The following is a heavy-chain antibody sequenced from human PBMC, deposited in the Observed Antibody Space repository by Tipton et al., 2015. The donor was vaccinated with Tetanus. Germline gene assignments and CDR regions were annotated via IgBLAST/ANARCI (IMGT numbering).Heavy chain of an antibody. CDR2: ISPFTGDT. CDR1: GYTFTGYY. CDR3: ARDRAVPVQAYGTDV. V-gene: IGHV1-18*04. Sequence: QLVQSGAEVKKPGASVKVSCKAFGYTFTGYYMHWVRQAPGQGLEWVGWISPFTGDTEYAQNLQDRLILTTDTSTATAYVEVRSLTSDDTAVYYCARDRAVPVQAYGTDVWGQGTSVTVSS. D-gene: IGHD6-19*01. J-gene: IGHJ6*02.